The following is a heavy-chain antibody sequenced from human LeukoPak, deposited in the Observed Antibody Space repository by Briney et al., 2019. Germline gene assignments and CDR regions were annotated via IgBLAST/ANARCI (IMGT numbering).Heavy chain of an antibody. Sequence: SGGSLRLSCAASGFTFSSYAMSWVRQAPGKGLEWVSAISGSGGSTYYADSVKGRFTVSRDNSKNTLYLQMNSLRAEDTAVYYCAKDEAGYCSSTSCYHWFDPWGQGTLVTVSS. J-gene: IGHJ5*02. V-gene: IGHV3-23*01. CDR1: GFTFSSYA. CDR3: AKDEAGYCSSTSCYHWFDP. CDR2: ISGSGGST. D-gene: IGHD2-2*01.